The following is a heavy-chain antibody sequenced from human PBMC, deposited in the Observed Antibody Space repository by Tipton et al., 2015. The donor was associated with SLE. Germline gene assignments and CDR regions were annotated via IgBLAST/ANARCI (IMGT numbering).Heavy chain of an antibody. V-gene: IGHV4-59*01. Sequence: LRLSCTGSGGSISSYYWSWIRQPPGKGLEWIGYIYYSGSTNYNPSLKSRVTISVDTSKNQFSLKLSSVTAADTAVYYCARVSSTSCYALDYWGQGTLVTVSS. CDR2: IYYSGST. J-gene: IGHJ4*02. D-gene: IGHD2-2*01. CDR3: ARVSSTSCYALDY. CDR1: GGSISSYY.